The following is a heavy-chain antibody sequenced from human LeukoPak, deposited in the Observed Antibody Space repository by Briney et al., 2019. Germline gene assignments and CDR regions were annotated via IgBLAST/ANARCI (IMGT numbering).Heavy chain of an antibody. V-gene: IGHV4-39*01. CDR1: GGSISSYY. CDR3: ARHRGILWWCDY. Sequence: SETLSLTCTVSGGSISSYYWGWIRQPPGKGLEWIGSIYYSGSTYYNPSLKSRVTISVDTSKNQFSLKLSSVTAADTAVYYCARHRGILWWCDYWGQGTLVTVSS. J-gene: IGHJ4*02. D-gene: IGHD2-21*01. CDR2: IYYSGST.